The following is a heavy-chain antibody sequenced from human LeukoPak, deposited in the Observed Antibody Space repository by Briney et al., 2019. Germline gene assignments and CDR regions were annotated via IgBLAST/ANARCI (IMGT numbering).Heavy chain of an antibody. CDR1: GFTFSRYP. D-gene: IGHD3-22*01. V-gene: IGHV3-23*01. Sequence: PGRSLRLSCAASGFTFSRYPMNWVRQAPGKGLEWVSGTSGSGGRTYYADSVKGRFTISRDNSKNTLYLQMNSLRAEDTAVYYCAKDHHESSGYCFDYWGQGTLVTVSS. CDR3: AKDHHESSGYCFDY. J-gene: IGHJ4*02. CDR2: TSGSGGRT.